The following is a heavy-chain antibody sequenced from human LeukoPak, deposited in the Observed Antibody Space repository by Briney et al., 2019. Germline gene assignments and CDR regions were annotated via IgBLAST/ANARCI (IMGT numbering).Heavy chain of an antibody. Sequence: GGSLRLSCAASGFTFSSYSMNWVRQAPGKGLEWVSSISSSSSYIYYADSVKGRFTISRDKAENSLYLQMSRLRCEDTAVYYFGRDRRYGDYPYYIDYWGQGTVVTVSS. D-gene: IGHD4-17*01. CDR1: GFTFSSYS. CDR3: GRDRRYGDYPYYIDY. CDR2: ISSSSSYI. V-gene: IGHV3-21*01. J-gene: IGHJ4*02.